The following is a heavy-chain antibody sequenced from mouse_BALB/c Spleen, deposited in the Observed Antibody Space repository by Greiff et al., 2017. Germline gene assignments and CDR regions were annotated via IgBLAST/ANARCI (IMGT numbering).Heavy chain of an antibody. CDR1: GFTFSSFG. V-gene: IGHV5-17*02. CDR3: ARRDYYGSSSYYYAMDY. Sequence: EVKVVESGGGLVQPGGSRKLSCAASGFTFSSFGMHWVRQAPEKGLEWVAYISSGSSTIYYADTVKGRFTISRDNPKNTLFLQMTSLRSEDTAMYYCARRDYYGSSSYYYAMDYWGQGTSVTVSS. J-gene: IGHJ4*01. CDR2: ISSGSSTI. D-gene: IGHD1-1*01.